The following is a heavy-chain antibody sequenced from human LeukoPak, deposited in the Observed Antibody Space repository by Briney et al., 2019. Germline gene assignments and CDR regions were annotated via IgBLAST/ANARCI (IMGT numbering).Heavy chain of an antibody. V-gene: IGHV3-53*01. J-gene: IGHJ4*02. CDR3: ARSLTSNTYYPRNHFDY. D-gene: IGHD2/OR15-2a*01. CDR2: IYSSGDT. CDR1: GFTFSSYY. Sequence: GGSLRLSCAASGFTFSSYYMSWVGQAPGKGLECVSIIYSSGDTYYSDSVKGRFTISRDNSKNNVYLQMNSVRAKNRPFNNCARSLTSNTYYPRNHFDYWGQGTLVTVSS.